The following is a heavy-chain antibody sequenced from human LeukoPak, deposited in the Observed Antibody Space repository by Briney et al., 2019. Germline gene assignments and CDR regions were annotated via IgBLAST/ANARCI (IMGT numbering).Heavy chain of an antibody. J-gene: IGHJ4*02. V-gene: IGHV1-2*02. Sequence: GASVKVSCKASGYTFTGYYMHCVRQGSGQGLEWMGWINPNSGGTNYAQKFQGRVTMTRDTSISTAYMELSRRRSDNTAVYYCARSIVGATADYWGQGTLVTASS. D-gene: IGHD1-26*01. CDR3: ARSIVGATADY. CDR2: INPNSGGT. CDR1: GYTFTGYY.